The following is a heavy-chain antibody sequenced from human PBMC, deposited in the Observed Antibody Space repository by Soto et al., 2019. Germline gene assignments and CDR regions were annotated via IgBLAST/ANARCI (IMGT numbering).Heavy chain of an antibody. J-gene: IGHJ6*02. Sequence: QVQLVQSGAGVKKPGSSVKVSCKASGGTFSNYAISWVRQAPGHGLEWMGGIIPISGTANYAQKFQGRVTITAGESTSTAYMELSSLRSEDTAVYYCARSQGSSTSLELYYYYYYGMDVWGQGTTVTVSS. V-gene: IGHV1-69*01. CDR3: ARSQGSSTSLELYYYYYYGMDV. CDR1: GGTFSNYA. D-gene: IGHD2-2*01. CDR2: IIPISGTA.